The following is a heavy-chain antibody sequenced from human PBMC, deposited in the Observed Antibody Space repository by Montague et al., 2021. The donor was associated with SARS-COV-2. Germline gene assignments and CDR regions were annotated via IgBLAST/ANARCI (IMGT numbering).Heavy chain of an antibody. Sequence: LRLSCAASGFTFSSYSMNWVRQPPGKGLEWIGEINQSGSINYNPSLKSRVTILVDTSKNQFSLKLTSVTAADTAVYYCARGQEGVNMVLVVLGFYYYMDVWGKGTTVTVSS. J-gene: IGHJ6*03. V-gene: IGHV4-34*01. CDR3: ARGQEGVNMVLVVLGFYYYMDV. D-gene: IGHD3-22*01. CDR1: GFTFSSYS. CDR2: INQSGSI.